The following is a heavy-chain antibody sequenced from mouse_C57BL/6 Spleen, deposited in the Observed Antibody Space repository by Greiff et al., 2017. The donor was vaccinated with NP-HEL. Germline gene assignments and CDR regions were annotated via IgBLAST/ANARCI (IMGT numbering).Heavy chain of an antibody. D-gene: IGHD4-1*01. CDR2: IWSGGST. Sequence: VQLQQSGPGLVQPSQSLSITCTVSGFSLTSYGVHWVRQSPGKGLEWLGVIWSGGSTDYNAAFISRLSISKDNSKSQVFFKMNSLQADDTAIYYCARLTGTPAWFAYWGQGTLVTVSA. J-gene: IGHJ3*01. CDR3: ARLTGTPAWFAY. V-gene: IGHV2-2*01. CDR1: GFSLTSYG.